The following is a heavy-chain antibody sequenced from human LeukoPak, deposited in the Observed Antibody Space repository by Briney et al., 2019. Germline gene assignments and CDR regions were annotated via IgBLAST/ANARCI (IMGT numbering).Heavy chain of an antibody. Sequence: GESLKISCKGSGYSFTSYWNGWVRQMPGKVLELMGINYHGGSDTRYSPSFQGQVNISADKSISTAYLQWSSLKASDTAMYYCARVPFDCSSTSCYINWFDPWGQGTLVTVSS. CDR2: NYHGGSDT. CDR1: GYSFTSYW. J-gene: IGHJ5*02. D-gene: IGHD2-2*02. V-gene: IGHV5-51*01. CDR3: ARVPFDCSSTSCYINWFDP.